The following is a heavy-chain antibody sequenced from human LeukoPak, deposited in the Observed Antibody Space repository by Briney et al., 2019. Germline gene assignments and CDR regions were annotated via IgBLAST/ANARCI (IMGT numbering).Heavy chain of an antibody. CDR3: ARADAYYDFWSGYYDGDGMDV. V-gene: IGHV3-23*01. CDR2: ISGSGGST. J-gene: IGHJ6*02. D-gene: IGHD3-3*01. CDR1: GFTFSSYA. Sequence: GGSLRLSCAASGFTFSSYAMSWVRQAPGKGLEWVSAISGSGGSTYYADSVKGRFTISRDNSKNTLYLQMNSLRAEDTAVYYCARADAYYDFWSGYYDGDGMDVWGQGTTVTVSS.